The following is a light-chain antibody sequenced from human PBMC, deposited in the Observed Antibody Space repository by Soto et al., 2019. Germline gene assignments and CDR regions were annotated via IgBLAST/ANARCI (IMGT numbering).Light chain of an antibody. V-gene: IGKV3-20*01. Sequence: EISLTQSPGTLSVTPGARATLSCRASQKINTSYLAWYQQKPGQAPRLLISGTSIRATGIPDRFSGGGSGTDFTLTISRLEPEDVAVYYCQQYGSSPITFGQGARLEIK. CDR2: GTS. J-gene: IGKJ5*01. CDR1: QKINTSY. CDR3: QQYGSSPIT.